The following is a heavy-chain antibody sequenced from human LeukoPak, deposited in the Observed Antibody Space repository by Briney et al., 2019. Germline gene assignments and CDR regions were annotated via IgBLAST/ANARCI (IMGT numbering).Heavy chain of an antibody. CDR1: GGSIGSYY. V-gene: IGHV4-4*07. J-gene: IGHJ5*02. Sequence: SETLSLTCTVSGGSIGSYYWSWIRQPAGKGPEWIGRIYTSGSTNYNPSLKSRVTMSVDTSKNQFSLKLSSVTAADTAVYYCARGGGGYDYVWGSYKPPHWFDPWGQGTLVTVSS. CDR2: IYTSGST. D-gene: IGHD3-16*01. CDR3: ARGGGGYDYVWGSYKPPHWFDP.